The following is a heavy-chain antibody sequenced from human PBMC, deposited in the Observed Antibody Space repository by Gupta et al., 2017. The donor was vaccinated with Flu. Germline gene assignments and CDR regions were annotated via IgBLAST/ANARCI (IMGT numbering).Heavy chain of an antibody. V-gene: IGHV4-39*01. D-gene: IGHD6-13*01. CDR1: GGSVSSSRYY. CDR3: ASPISAAGYFDY. CDR2: MSYSGNT. Sequence: QLQLQESGPGLVKPSETLSLTCTVSGGSVSSSRYYWGWIRQPPGKGLEWIGTMSYSGNTYYNPSLKSRVTISVDTSKNQFSLKLSSVTAADTAVYYCASPISAAGYFDYWGQGTLVTVSS. J-gene: IGHJ4*02.